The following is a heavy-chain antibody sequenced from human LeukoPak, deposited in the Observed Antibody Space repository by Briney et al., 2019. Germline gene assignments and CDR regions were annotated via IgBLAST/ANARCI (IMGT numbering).Heavy chain of an antibody. V-gene: IGHV4-34*01. CDR2: IYYSGST. Sequence: KASETLSLTCAVYGGSFSGYFWGWIRQTPGKGLEWIGSIYYSGSTYYNPSLKSRVTISVDTSKNQFSLKLSSVTAADTAVYYCARLYPISPSYYYYYYMDVWGKGTTVTISS. CDR3: ARLYPISPSYYYYYYMDV. CDR1: GGSFSGYF. D-gene: IGHD3-3*01. J-gene: IGHJ6*03.